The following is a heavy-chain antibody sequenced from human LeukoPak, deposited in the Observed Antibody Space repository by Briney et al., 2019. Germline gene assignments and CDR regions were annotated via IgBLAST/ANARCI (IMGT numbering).Heavy chain of an antibody. CDR1: GFTVSSNY. D-gene: IGHD6-19*01. J-gene: IGHJ4*02. CDR3: VRENGGYTSGWYFDY. Sequence: GGSLRLSCAASGFTVSSNYMTWVRQASGKGLEWVSYISSVSRTIYYADSVKGRFTISRDNAKNSLYLQMNSLRVEDTAVYYCVRENGGYTSGWYFDYWGQGTLVTVSS. V-gene: IGHV3-48*01. CDR2: ISSVSRTI.